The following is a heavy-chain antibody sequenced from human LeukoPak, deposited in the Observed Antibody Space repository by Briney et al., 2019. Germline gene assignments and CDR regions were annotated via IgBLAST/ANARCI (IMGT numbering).Heavy chain of an antibody. J-gene: IGHJ4*02. Sequence: GGSLRLSCAASGFTFSSYAMHWVRQAPGKGLEWVAVISYDGSNKYYADSVKGRFTISRDNAKNSLYLEMNSLRAEDTAVYYCAKAANEWELLAGYFDYWGQGTLVTVSS. D-gene: IGHD1-26*01. CDR3: AKAANEWELLAGYFDY. V-gene: IGHV3-30*04. CDR2: ISYDGSNK. CDR1: GFTFSSYA.